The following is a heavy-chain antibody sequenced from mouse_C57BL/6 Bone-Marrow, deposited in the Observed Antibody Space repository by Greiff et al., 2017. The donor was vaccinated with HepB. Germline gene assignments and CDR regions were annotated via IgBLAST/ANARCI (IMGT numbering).Heavy chain of an antibody. CDR1: GYTFTSYW. J-gene: IGHJ1*03. Sequence: QVQLKQPGAELVKPGASVKMSCTASGYTFTSYWITWVKQRPGQGLEWIGDIYPGSGSTNYNEKFKSNATLTVDTSSSTAYMQLSSLTSEDSAVYYCARRGNYYGSSLPYCDVWGTGTTVTVAS. D-gene: IGHD1-1*01. CDR2: IYPGSGST. V-gene: IGHV1-55*01. CDR3: ARRGNYYGSSLPYCDV.